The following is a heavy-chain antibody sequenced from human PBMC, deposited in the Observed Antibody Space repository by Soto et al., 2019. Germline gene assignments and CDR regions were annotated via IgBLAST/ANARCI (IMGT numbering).Heavy chain of an antibody. D-gene: IGHD6-13*01. Sequence: QVQLVQSGAEVKKPGSSVKVSCKASGGTFSSYTISWVRQAPGQGLEWMRRIIPILGIANYAQKFQGRVTITADKSTSTAYMELSSLRSEDTAVYYCASIQKYSSSWYGWGQGTLVTVSS. CDR3: ASIQKYSSSWYG. V-gene: IGHV1-69*02. J-gene: IGHJ4*02. CDR1: GGTFSSYT. CDR2: IIPILGIA.